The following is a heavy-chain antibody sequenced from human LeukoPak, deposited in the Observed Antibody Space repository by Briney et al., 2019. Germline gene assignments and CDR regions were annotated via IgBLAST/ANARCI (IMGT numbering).Heavy chain of an antibody. V-gene: IGHV3-21*01. Sequence: GGSLRLSCEASGFTFSTYNMNWVRQAPGKRLEWVSSITSSSSYAFYADSVKGRFTISRDNSKNTLYLQMNSLRAEDTAVYYCARGRYYYDSSGYYGSGSYYYFDYWGQGTLVPVSS. CDR2: ITSSSSYA. CDR3: ARGRYYYDSSGYYGSGSYYYFDY. J-gene: IGHJ4*02. D-gene: IGHD3-22*01. CDR1: GFTFSTYN.